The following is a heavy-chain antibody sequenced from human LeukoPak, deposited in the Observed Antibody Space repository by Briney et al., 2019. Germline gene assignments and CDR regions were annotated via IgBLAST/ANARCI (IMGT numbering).Heavy chain of an antibody. D-gene: IGHD6-19*01. CDR1: GSTVSSNY. J-gene: IGHJ2*01. CDR2: IYSGGST. V-gene: IGHV3-53*01. Sequence: GGSLRLSCAASGSTVSSNYMSWVRQAPGKGLEWVSVIYSGGSTYYADSVKGRFTISRDNSKNTLYLQMNSLRAEDTAVYYCARDRAAVAYWYFDLWGRGTLVTVSS. CDR3: ARDRAAVAYWYFDL.